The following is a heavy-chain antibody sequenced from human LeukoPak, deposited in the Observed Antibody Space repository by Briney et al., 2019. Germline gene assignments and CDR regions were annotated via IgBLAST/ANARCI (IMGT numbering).Heavy chain of an antibody. CDR3: ARRPTVTTPLTA. CDR2: IWYDGSNK. V-gene: IGHV3-33*01. J-gene: IGHJ5*02. CDR1: GFSFSSYG. D-gene: IGHD4-17*01. Sequence: GGSLRLSCAASGFSFSSYGMHWVRQAPGKGLEWVAVIWYDGSNKNYADSVKGRFTISRDNSKNMLYLQMNSLRAEDTAVYYCARRPTVTTPLTAWGQGTLVTVSS.